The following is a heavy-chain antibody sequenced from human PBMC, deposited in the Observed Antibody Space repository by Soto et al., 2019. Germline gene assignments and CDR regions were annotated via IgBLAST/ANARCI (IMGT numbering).Heavy chain of an antibody. CDR2: ISADNAKT. J-gene: IGHJ5*01. CDR3: ARLISGPYSDWFDS. Sequence: QVQLVQSGAEVKKPGASVKVSCKASGYTFTRYGITWVRQAPGQGLEWMGWISADNAKTKYAQKSQGRVTMTTDTATSTAYVELRRLRSDDTAVYYCARLISGPYSDWFDSWGQGTMVTVS. CDR1: GYTFTRYG. D-gene: IGHD1-26*01. V-gene: IGHV1-18*04.